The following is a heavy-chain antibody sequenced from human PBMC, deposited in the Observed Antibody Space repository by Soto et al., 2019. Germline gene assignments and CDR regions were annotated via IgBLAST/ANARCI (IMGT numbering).Heavy chain of an antibody. CDR3: ARAKAAVPHDY. J-gene: IGHJ4*02. CDR1: GGSFSGYY. V-gene: IGHV4-34*01. CDR2: INLSGST. Sequence: QVQLQQWGAGLLKPSETLSLTCAVYGGSFSGYYWSGIRQPPGKGLEWIGEINLSGSTNYNPSRKSRVTISVDTSKNQCSLKLSSVTAADTAVYYCARAKAAVPHDYWGQGTLVTVSS. D-gene: IGHD6-19*01.